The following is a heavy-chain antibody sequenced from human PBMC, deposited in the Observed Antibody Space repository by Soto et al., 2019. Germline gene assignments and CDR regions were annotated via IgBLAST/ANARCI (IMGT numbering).Heavy chain of an antibody. V-gene: IGHV1-2*02. J-gene: IGHJ4*02. Sequence: ASVKVSCKASGYTFTGYYIHWVRQAPGQGLEWMGSISPHSGGPNYAQRFQGRVTMTRDTSMTTVYMEMSGLTSDDTAVYYCAREEQAGANYYLDYWGQGTLVTVSS. CDR1: GYTFTGYY. D-gene: IGHD6-13*01. CDR2: ISPHSGGP. CDR3: AREEQAGANYYLDY.